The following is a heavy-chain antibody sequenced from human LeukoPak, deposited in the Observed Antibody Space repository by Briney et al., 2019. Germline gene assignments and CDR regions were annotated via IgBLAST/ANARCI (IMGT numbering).Heavy chain of an antibody. CDR3: ARPEAAANPDDAFDI. V-gene: IGHV3-21*06. D-gene: IGHD6-13*01. Sequence: GGSLRLSCAASGFTFSSYSMNWVLQAPGKGLEWVSAISTSGSSIYYADSVKGRFTISRDNAKNSLYLQMNSLRAEDTAVYYCARPEAAANPDDAFDIWGQGTMVTVSS. J-gene: IGHJ3*02. CDR1: GFTFSSYS. CDR2: ISTSGSSI.